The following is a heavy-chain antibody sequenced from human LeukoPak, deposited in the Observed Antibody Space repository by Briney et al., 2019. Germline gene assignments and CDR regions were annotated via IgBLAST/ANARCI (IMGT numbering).Heavy chain of an antibody. Sequence: PSETLSLTCTVSGGSISSSSYYWGWIRQPPGKGLEWIGSIYYSGSTYYNPSLKSRVTMSVDTSKSHLSLKLTSVTAADTAVYYCARFTARAREIDHWGQGILVTVSS. D-gene: IGHD6-6*01. CDR3: ARFTARAREIDH. CDR2: IYYSGST. CDR1: GGSISSSSYY. V-gene: IGHV4-39*02. J-gene: IGHJ1*01.